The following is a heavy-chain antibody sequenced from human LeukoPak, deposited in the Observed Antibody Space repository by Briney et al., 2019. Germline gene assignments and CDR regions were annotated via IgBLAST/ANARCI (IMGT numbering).Heavy chain of an antibody. V-gene: IGHV4-61*02. CDR1: GGSIYSGSYY. J-gene: IGHJ4*02. D-gene: IGHD3/OR15-3a*01. CDR3: ARAPRGLVIASFDY. CDR2: VYTSGST. Sequence: SETLSLTCTVSGGSIYSGSYYWSWIRQPAGKGLEWIGRVYTSGSTNYNPSLKSRVTISVDTSKNQFSLKLSSVTAADTAVYYCARAPRGLVIASFDYWGQGTLVTVSS.